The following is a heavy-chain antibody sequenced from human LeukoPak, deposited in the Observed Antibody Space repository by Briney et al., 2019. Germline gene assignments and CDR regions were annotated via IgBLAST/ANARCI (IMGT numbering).Heavy chain of an antibody. J-gene: IGHJ4*02. V-gene: IGHV3-53*01. CDR3: ARGVLEQLADY. D-gene: IGHD6-6*01. CDR2: IYTSGST. CDR1: GFTVSSNY. Sequence: PGGSLRLSCAASGFTVSSNYISWVRQAPGKGLEWVSLIYTSGSTYYADSVKGRFTISRDNAKNSLYLQMNSLRAEDTAVYYCARGVLEQLADYWGQGTLVTVSS.